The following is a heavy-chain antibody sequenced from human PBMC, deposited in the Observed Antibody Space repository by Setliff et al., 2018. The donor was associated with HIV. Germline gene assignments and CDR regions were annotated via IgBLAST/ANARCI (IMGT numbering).Heavy chain of an antibody. V-gene: IGHV3-48*04. D-gene: IGHD3-16*01. CDR2: ISSSSSTI. J-gene: IGHJ4*02. CDR1: GFTFSSYS. CDR3: AREDLGRWPDY. Sequence: GGSLRLSCAASGFTFSSYSMNWVRQAPGKGLEWVSYISSSSSTIYYADSVKGRFTISRDNAKNSLYLQMNSLRAEDTAVYYCAREDLGRWPDYWGQGTLVTVSS.